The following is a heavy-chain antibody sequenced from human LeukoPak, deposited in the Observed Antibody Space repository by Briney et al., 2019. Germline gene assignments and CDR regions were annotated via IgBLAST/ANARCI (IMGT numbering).Heavy chain of an antibody. CDR2: ISYDGSNK. Sequence: GGSLRLSCAASGFTYSSYAMHWVRQAPGKGLEWVAVISYDGSNKYYADSVKGRFTISRDNSKNTLYVQMNSLRAEDTAVYYCARGIAAAGPQYYFDYWGQGTLVTVSS. CDR3: ARGIAAAGPQYYFDY. J-gene: IGHJ4*02. V-gene: IGHV3-30-3*01. D-gene: IGHD6-13*01. CDR1: GFTYSSYA.